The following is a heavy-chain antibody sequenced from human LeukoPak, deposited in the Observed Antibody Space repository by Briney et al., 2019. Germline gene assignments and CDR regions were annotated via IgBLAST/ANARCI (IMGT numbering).Heavy chain of an antibody. V-gene: IGHV3-30*18. D-gene: IGHD1-1*01. CDR1: GFTFSSYG. J-gene: IGHJ4*02. CDR3: AKGFHSGPVGNDY. Sequence: PGGSLRLSCAASGFTFSSYGMHWVRQAPGKGLEWVAVISYDGSNKYYADSVKGRFTISRDNSKNTLYLQMNSLRAEDTAVYYCAKGFHSGPVGNDYWGQGTLVTVSS. CDR2: ISYDGSNK.